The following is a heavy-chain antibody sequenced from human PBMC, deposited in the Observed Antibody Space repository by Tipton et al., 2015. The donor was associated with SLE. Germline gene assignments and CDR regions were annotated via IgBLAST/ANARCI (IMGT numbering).Heavy chain of an antibody. D-gene: IGHD6-13*01. V-gene: IGHV4-59*11. CDR2: IYYSGST. CDR1: GGSISSHY. Sequence: TLSLTCTVSGGSISSHYWSWIRQPPGKGLEWIGYIYYSGSTNYNPSLKSRVTISVDTSKNQFSLKLSSVTAADTAVYYCARESRQPGAFDIWGQGTMVTVSS. J-gene: IGHJ3*02. CDR3: ARESRQPGAFDI.